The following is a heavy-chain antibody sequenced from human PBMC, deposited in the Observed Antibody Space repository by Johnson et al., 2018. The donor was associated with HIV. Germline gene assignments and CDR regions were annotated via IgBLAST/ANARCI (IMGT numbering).Heavy chain of an antibody. CDR3: ARGLTMIVVVDAFDI. CDR1: GFIFDDYG. V-gene: IGHV3-20*04. CDR2: VNWNGGTT. D-gene: IGHD3-22*01. Sequence: VHLVESGGGVVRPGGSLRLSCAASGFIFDDYGMSWVRQAPGKGLEWVSGVNWNGGTTGYADSVKGRFTISRDNSKNTLYLQMNSLRDEDTSVYYCARGLTMIVVVDAFDIWGQGTMVTVSS. J-gene: IGHJ3*02.